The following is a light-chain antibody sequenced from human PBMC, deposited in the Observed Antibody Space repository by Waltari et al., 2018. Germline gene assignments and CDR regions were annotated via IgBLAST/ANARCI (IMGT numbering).Light chain of an antibody. CDR1: SSDVGGSDS. J-gene: IGLJ2*01. V-gene: IGLV2-11*01. CDR3: CSYAGSSVL. Sequence: QSALTQPRSVSGSPGQSVTISCTGTSSDVGGSDSVSWNQQPPGKAPKLMSYDVTKRPSGGPERFSGSKSGNTASRTISGLKVEDEADYYCCSYAGSSVLFGGGTKLTVL. CDR2: DVT.